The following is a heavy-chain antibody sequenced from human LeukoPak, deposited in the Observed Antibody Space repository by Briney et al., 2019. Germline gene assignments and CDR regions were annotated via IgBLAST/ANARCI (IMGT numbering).Heavy chain of an antibody. CDR3: AKMMTASGSRFDY. CDR2: ISSSGSST. V-gene: IGHV3-23*01. J-gene: IGHJ4*02. D-gene: IGHD3-10*01. Sequence: GESLRLSRAASGFTFSSYAMSWVRQAPGKGLQWVSAISSSGSSTYYADSVNGHFTISRDNSKNTLYLQFNSLRVEDTAVYYCAKMMTASGSRFDYWGQGTLVTVSS. CDR1: GFTFSSYA.